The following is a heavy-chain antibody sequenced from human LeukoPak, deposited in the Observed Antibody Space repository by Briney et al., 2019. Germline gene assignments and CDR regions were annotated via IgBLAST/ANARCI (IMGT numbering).Heavy chain of an antibody. D-gene: IGHD6-19*01. Sequence: ASVKVSCKASGYTFTGYYMHWVRQAPGQGLEWMGWINPNSGGTNYAQKFQGRVTMTRDTSISTAYMELRRLRSDDTAVYYCARDQFRSGSYNYWGQGTLVTVSS. V-gene: IGHV1-2*02. CDR2: INPNSGGT. CDR1: GYTFTGYY. CDR3: ARDQFRSGSYNY. J-gene: IGHJ4*02.